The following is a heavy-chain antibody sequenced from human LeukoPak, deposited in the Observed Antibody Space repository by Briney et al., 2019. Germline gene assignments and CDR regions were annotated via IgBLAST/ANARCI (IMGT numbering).Heavy chain of an antibody. CDR2: IKQDGSEK. CDR3: VRVPSRRDGMGV. Sequence: PGGSLRLSCAASGFTFSSYWMSWVRQAPGKGLEWVANIKQDGSEKYYVDSVKGRFTISRDNAQNSLYLQMNSLRVEDTAVYYCVRVPSRRDGMGVWGQGTTVTVSS. J-gene: IGHJ6*02. CDR1: GFTFSSYW. V-gene: IGHV3-7*01.